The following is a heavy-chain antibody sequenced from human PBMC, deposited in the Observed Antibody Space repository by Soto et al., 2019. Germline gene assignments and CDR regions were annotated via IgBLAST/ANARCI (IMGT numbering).Heavy chain of an antibody. V-gene: IGHV4-30-4*01. D-gene: IGHD4-17*01. CDR1: GGSISSGDYY. CDR3: ARSPATVVTARFDY. CDR2: IYYSGST. Sequence: QVQLQESGPGLVKPSQTLSLTCTVSGGSISSGDYYWSWIRQPPGKGLGWIGYIYYSGSTSYNPSLKSRVTISVDTSMNQFSLKLSSVTAADTAVYYCARSPATVVTARFDYWGQGTLVTVSS. J-gene: IGHJ4*02.